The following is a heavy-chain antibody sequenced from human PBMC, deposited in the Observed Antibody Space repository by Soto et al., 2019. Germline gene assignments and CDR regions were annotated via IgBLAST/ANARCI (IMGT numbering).Heavy chain of an antibody. CDR2: IKPDGSEM. CDR1: GFSFTTYW. J-gene: IGHJ4*02. CDR3: ARDLPYTSSWGY. Sequence: EVQLVESGGGLVQPGGSLSLSCATSGFSFTTYWMSWVRQPPGKGLEWVANIKPDGSEMHYVDSVKGRFTISRDTATNFLFLQMNSLRAEDTAVYYCARDLPYTSSWGYWGQGTLVTVSS. D-gene: IGHD6-13*01. V-gene: IGHV3-7*01.